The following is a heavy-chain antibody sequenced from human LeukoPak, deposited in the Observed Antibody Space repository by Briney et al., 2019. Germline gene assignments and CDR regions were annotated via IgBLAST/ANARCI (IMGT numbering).Heavy chain of an antibody. CDR2: INEDGSDI. CDR1: GFTFSNYW. J-gene: IGHJ4*02. V-gene: IGHV3-7*03. Sequence: GGSLRLSCIASGFTFSNYWMAWVRQAPGKGLEWGANINEDGSDIYYLEAGKARFTVSSANAKNSLFLQMHRLRAEDTAIYYCARDTSRFFDFWGQGTLVTVSS. CDR3: ARDTSRFFDF.